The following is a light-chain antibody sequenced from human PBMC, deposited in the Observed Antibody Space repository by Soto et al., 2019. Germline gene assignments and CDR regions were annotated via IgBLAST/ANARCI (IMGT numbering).Light chain of an antibody. J-gene: IGKJ4*01. Sequence: DLQMTQSPSSLSASVGDRVTITCRASQGIRNDLGWYQQKPGKAPKRLIYAASSLQSGVPSRFSRNGTWTKFNLPIRHPEAEEFATYYCLQHNSYPLTFGGGTKVEIK. CDR2: AAS. CDR3: LQHNSYPLT. V-gene: IGKV1-17*02. CDR1: QGIRND.